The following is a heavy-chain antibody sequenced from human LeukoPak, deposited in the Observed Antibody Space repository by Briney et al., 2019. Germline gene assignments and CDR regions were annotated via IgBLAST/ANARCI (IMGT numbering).Heavy chain of an antibody. CDR3: ARALNRGSARLRYYYMDV. V-gene: IGHV1-8*03. D-gene: IGHD6-6*01. CDR1: GYTFTSYD. CDR2: MNPNSGNT. Sequence: ASVMVSCKASGYTFTSYDINWVRQATGQGLEWMGWMNPNSGNTGYAQKFQGRVTITRNTSISTAYMELSSLRSEDTAVYYCARALNRGSARLRYYYMDVWGKGTTVTVSS. J-gene: IGHJ6*03.